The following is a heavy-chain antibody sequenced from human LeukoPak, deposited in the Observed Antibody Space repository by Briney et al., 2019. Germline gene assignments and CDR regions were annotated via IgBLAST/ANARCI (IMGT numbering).Heavy chain of an antibody. CDR3: ARDHSGSYQRAFDI. J-gene: IGHJ3*02. CDR2: IYGGGST. V-gene: IGHV3-66*02. CDR1: AFTVSSNY. Sequence: PGGSLRLSCAVSAFTVSSNYVSWVRQAPGKGLEWVSVIYGGGSTNYADFVKGRFTISRDNSKNTLYLQMNSLRAEDTAVYYCARDHSGSYQRAFDIWGQGTMVTVSS. D-gene: IGHD1-26*01.